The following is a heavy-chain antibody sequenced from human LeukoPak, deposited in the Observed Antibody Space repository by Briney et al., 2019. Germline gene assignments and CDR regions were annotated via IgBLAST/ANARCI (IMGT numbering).Heavy chain of an antibody. J-gene: IGHJ3*02. CDR3: AKDGEVGATAPLDAFDI. V-gene: IGHV3-23*01. Sequence: GGSLRLSCAASGFTFSSYAMSWVHQAPGKGLEWVSSVSVSGASTYYTDSVKGRFTISRDNSKNTLFLQMNSLRAEDTAVYYCAKDGEVGATAPLDAFDIWGQGTLVTVSS. CDR2: VSVSGAST. D-gene: IGHD1-26*01. CDR1: GFTFSSYA.